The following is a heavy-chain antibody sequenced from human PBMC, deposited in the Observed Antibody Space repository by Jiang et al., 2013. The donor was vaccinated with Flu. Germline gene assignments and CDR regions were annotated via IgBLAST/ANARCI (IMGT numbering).Heavy chain of an antibody. Sequence: GAEVKKPGSSVKVSCRASGGTFSTSGIDWVRQAPGQGLEWMGGITPIFGTSKYAQRFQGRVTITADKSTSTAYMELSSLRSGDTAVYYCARGPDSSSYYYFYWGQGTLVTVSS. J-gene: IGHJ4*02. CDR3: ARGPDSSSYYYFY. D-gene: IGHD3-22*01. CDR2: ITPIFGTS. V-gene: IGHV1-69*06. CDR1: GGTFSTSG.